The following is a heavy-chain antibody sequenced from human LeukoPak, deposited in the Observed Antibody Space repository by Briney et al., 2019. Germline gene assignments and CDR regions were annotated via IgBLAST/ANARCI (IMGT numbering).Heavy chain of an antibody. CDR3: ARGRVAVAGTKYYYMDV. CDR1: GGSISSYY. D-gene: IGHD6-19*01. V-gene: IGHV4-4*07. CDR2: IYTSGST. Sequence: SESLSLTCTVSGGSISSYYWSWIRQPAGKGLEWIGRIYTSGSTNYNPSLKSRVTMSVDTSKNQFSLKLSSVTAADTAVYYCARGRVAVAGTKYYYMDVWGKGTTVTISS. J-gene: IGHJ6*03.